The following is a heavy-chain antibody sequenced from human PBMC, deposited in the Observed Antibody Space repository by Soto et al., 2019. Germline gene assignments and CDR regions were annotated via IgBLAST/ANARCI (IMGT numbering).Heavy chain of an antibody. J-gene: IGHJ5*02. CDR3: ARGACSTTSCYDFGWFDT. Sequence: QVQLQESGPGLVKPSETLSLTCTVSGGSISSYYWSWIRQPPGKGLEWLGYIYYSGSTKYNPSLKSRVTISVDTSKNQFSLKLSSVSAADTAVYYCARGACSTTSCYDFGWFDTWGQGPLVTVSS. CDR1: GGSISSYY. V-gene: IGHV4-59*01. D-gene: IGHD2-2*01. CDR2: IYYSGST.